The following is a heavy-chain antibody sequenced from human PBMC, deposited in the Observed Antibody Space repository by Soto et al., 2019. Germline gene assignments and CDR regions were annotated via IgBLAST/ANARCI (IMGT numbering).Heavy chain of an antibody. CDR1: GYTFTSYY. CDR3: ARAEIHSTIFGVVFNYGMDV. D-gene: IGHD3-3*01. CDR2: INPSGGST. Sequence: ASVKVSCKASGYTFTSYYMHWVRQAPGQGLEWMGIINPSGGSTSYAQKFQGRVTMTRDTSTSTVYMELSSLRSEDTAVYYCARAEIHSTIFGVVFNYGMDVWGQGTTVNVSS. V-gene: IGHV1-46*01. J-gene: IGHJ6*02.